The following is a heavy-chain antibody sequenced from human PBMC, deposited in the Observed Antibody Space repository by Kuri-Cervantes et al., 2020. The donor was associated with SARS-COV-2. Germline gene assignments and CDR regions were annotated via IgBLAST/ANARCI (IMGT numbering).Heavy chain of an antibody. CDR2: ISFGGTNK. Sequence: GGSLRLSCAASGFTFSNAWMNWVRQAPGKGLEWVAVISFGGTNKYYADSVKGRFTISRDNSKNTLYLQMNSLRAEDTAVYYCAKDRVRRGYSGYVILDYWGQGTLVTVSS. CDR3: AKDRVRRGYSGYVILDY. CDR1: GFTFSNAW. V-gene: IGHV3-30*18. J-gene: IGHJ4*02. D-gene: IGHD5-12*01.